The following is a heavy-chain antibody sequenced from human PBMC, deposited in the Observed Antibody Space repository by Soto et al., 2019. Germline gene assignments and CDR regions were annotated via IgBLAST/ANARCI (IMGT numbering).Heavy chain of an antibody. CDR1: GGSFSGYY. CDR3: ARESHDILTGPPWVWYFDL. CDR2: INDRGSI. D-gene: IGHD3-9*01. V-gene: IGHV4-34*01. Sequence: QVQLQQWGAGPLRPLETLSLTCGVSGGSFSGYYWAWIRQSPGKGLEWIGGINDRGSINYNPSLKSRVSISVDTSKNHYSLNLRSVTAADTAVYYCARESHDILTGPPWVWYFDLGGRGTLVTVSS. J-gene: IGHJ2*01.